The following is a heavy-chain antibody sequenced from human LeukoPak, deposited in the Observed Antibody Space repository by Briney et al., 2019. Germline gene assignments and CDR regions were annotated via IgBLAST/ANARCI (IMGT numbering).Heavy chain of an antibody. Sequence: PSETLSLTCSVSGGSISSSSYYWGWIRQPPGKGLEWIGSIYYSGSTYYNPSLKSRVTISVDTYKNQFSLKLSSVTAADTAVYYCASYYDFWSGFWFDPWGQGTLVTVSS. J-gene: IGHJ5*02. V-gene: IGHV4-39*01. CDR1: GGSISSSSYY. CDR3: ASYYDFWSGFWFDP. CDR2: IYYSGST. D-gene: IGHD3-3*01.